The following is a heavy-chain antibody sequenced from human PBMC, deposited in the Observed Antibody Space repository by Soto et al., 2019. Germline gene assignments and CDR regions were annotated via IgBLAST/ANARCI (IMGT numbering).Heavy chain of an antibody. CDR1: GGSISSSSYY. J-gene: IGHJ6*03. CDR3: ARLGTVLRYFDWLAEDYYYYYMDV. D-gene: IGHD3-9*01. Sequence: SETLSLTCTVSGGSISSSSYYWVWIRQPPGKGLEWIGSIYYSGSTYYNPSLKSRVTISVDTSKNQFSLKLSSVTAADTAVYYCARLGTVLRYFDWLAEDYYYYYMDVWGKGTTVTVSS. CDR2: IYYSGST. V-gene: IGHV4-39*01.